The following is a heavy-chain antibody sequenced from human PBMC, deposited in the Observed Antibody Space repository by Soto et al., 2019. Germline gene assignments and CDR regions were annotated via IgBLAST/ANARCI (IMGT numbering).Heavy chain of an antibody. CDR3: ARGSTIFGVASRGAVFDY. CDR2: IYYSGST. D-gene: IGHD3-3*01. J-gene: IGHJ4*02. V-gene: IGHV4-59*01. Sequence: PSETLSLTCTVSGGSISSYYWSWIRQPPGKGLEWIGYIYYSGSTNYNPSLKSRVTISVDTSKNQFSLKLSSVTAADTAVYYCARGSTIFGVASRGAVFDYWGQGTLVTVSS. CDR1: GGSISSYY.